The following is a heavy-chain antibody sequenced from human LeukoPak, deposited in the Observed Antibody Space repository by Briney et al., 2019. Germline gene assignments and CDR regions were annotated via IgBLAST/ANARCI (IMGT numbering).Heavy chain of an antibody. CDR3: ARGLSRDYDFWSGHYTNWFDP. D-gene: IGHD3-3*01. CDR2: INPNSGGT. CDR1: GYTFTNYG. V-gene: IGHV1-2*04. Sequence: ASVKVSCKTSGYTFTNYGITWVRQAPGQGLEWMGWINPNSGGTNYAQKFQGWVTMTRDTSISTAYMELSRLRSDDTAVYYCARGLSRDYDFWSGHYTNWFDPWGQGTLVTVSS. J-gene: IGHJ5*02.